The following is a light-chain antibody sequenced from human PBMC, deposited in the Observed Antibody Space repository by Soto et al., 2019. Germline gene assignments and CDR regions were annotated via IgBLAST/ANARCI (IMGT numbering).Light chain of an antibody. CDR2: DAS. V-gene: IGKV3-11*01. CDR3: QQPSNWPLT. CDR1: QSVSSC. J-gene: IGKJ4*01. Sequence: EIVLTQSPATLSLSPGERATLSCRASQSVSSCLAWYQQKPGQAPRLLIYDASNRATGIPARFSGSGSGTDFTLTISSLEPEDFAVYYCQQPSNWPLTFGGGTKVEIK.